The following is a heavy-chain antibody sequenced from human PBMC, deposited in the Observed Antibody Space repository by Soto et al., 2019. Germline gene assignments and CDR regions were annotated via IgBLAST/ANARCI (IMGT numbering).Heavy chain of an antibody. Sequence: SETLSLTCTVSGGPMSSNYWSWIRQSPGKGLEWIGFVYYGGTNYNPSFESRVTMSVDTPKNQFSLELSSVTAADTAVYYCVSYRGAFYFDHWGQGALVTVSS. V-gene: IGHV4-59*01. J-gene: IGHJ4*02. CDR2: VYYGGT. CDR3: VSYRGAFYFDH. CDR1: GGPMSSNY. D-gene: IGHD4-4*01.